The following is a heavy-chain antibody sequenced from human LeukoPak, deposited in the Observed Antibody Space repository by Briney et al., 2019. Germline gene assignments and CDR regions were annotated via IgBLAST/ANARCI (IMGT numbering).Heavy chain of an antibody. Sequence: GGSLRLSCAASGFTFSTYWMHWVRQVPGKGLEWVSRIKGDEMTTNYADSVEGRFTISRDNAKNTVYLEINSLRAEDTAVYYCARGRYVSGWYPDYFDFWGQGTQVTVSS. CDR1: GFTFSTYW. V-gene: IGHV3-74*01. J-gene: IGHJ4*02. CDR3: ARGRYVSGWYPDYFDF. CDR2: IKGDEMTT. D-gene: IGHD6-19*01.